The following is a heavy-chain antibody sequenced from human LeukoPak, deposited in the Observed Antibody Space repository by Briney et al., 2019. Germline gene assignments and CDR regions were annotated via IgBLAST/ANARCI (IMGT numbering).Heavy chain of an antibody. CDR3: ARGIAAAGWYPPMRFDP. V-gene: IGHV4-34*01. Sequence: GSLRLSCAASGFTVSSNYMSWVRQPPGKGLEWIGEINHSGSTNYNPSLKSRVTISVDTSKNQFSLRSVTAADTAVYYCARGIAAAGWYPPMRFDPWGQGTLVTVSS. J-gene: IGHJ5*02. D-gene: IGHD6-13*01. CDR2: INHSGST. CDR1: GFTVSSNY.